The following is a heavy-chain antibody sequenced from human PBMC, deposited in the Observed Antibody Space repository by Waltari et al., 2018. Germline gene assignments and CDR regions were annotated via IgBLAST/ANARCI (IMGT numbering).Heavy chain of an antibody. J-gene: IGHJ4*02. V-gene: IGHV3-30*02. CDR3: AKDAFGNTYLDH. Sequence: QVKLVESGGGVVQPGVSLGLSCAASEFRLGTSGMHWVRQAPGKGLEWVALIFFGGGDSFYADSVRGRFTISRDNSKNTLYLDINSLRLDDTAIYYCAKDAFGNTYLDHWGQGTLVTVSS. CDR2: IFFGGGDS. CDR1: EFRLGTSG. D-gene: IGHD3-10*01.